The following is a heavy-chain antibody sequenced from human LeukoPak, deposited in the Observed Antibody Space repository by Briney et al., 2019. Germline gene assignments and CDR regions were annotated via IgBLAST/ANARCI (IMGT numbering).Heavy chain of an antibody. CDR2: ISGSGGST. CDR3: ATNYYDFWSGYKD. D-gene: IGHD3-3*01. CDR1: GFTFSSYA. Sequence: GGSLRLSCAASGFTFSSYAMSWVRQAPGKGLEWVSAISGSGGSTYYADSAKGRFTISRDNSKNTLYLQMNSLRAEDTAVYYCATNYYDFWSGYKDWGQGTLVTVSS. V-gene: IGHV3-23*01. J-gene: IGHJ4*02.